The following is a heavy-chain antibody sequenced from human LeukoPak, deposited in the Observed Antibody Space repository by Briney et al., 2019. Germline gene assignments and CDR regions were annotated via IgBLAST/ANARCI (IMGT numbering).Heavy chain of an antibody. V-gene: IGHV4-59*08. J-gene: IGHJ4*02. D-gene: IGHD3-10*01. CDR3: ARGHSYGSGSHGDH. Sequence: SETLSLTCTVSGGSISNYYWSWIRQPPGKGLEWIGYIDHSGSTKFNPSLESRVTLSVDTSKSHFSLKLTSVTAADTAVYYCARGHSYGSGSHGDHWGQGTLVTVSS. CDR1: GGSISNYY. CDR2: IDHSGST.